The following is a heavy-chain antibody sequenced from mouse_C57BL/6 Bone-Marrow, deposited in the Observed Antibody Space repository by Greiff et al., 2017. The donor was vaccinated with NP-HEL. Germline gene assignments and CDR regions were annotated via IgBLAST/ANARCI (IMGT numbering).Heavy chain of an antibody. D-gene: IGHD2-4*01. CDR3: ARCDYDGDYYAMDY. CDR2: IDPSDSYT. V-gene: IGHV1-69*01. CDR1: GYTFTSYW. J-gene: IGHJ4*01. Sequence: QVQLQQPGAELVMPGASVKLSCKASGYTFTSYWMHWVKQRPGQGLEWIGEIDPSDSYTNYNQKFKGKSTLTVDKSSSTAYMQLSSLTSEDSAVYYCARCDYDGDYYAMDYWGQGTPVTVSS.